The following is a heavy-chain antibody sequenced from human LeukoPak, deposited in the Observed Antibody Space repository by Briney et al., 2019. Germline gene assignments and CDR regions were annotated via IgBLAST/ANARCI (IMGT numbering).Heavy chain of an antibody. V-gene: IGHV1-69*05. CDR2: IIPIFGTA. CDR1: GGTFCSYA. Sequence: ASVKVSCKASGGTFCSYAISWVRQAPGQGLEWMGRIIPIFGTANYAQKFQGRVTITTDESTSTAYVELSSLRSEDTAVYYCARDPYYYDSSGYYYGYWGQGTLVTVSS. D-gene: IGHD3-22*01. J-gene: IGHJ4*02. CDR3: ARDPYYYDSSGYYYGY.